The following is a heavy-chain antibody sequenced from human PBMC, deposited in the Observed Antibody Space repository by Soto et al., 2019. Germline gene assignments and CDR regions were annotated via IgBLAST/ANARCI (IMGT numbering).Heavy chain of an antibody. CDR3: ARVFYFDSSGYYQYYFDY. D-gene: IGHD3-22*01. CDR2: IYHSGST. J-gene: IGHJ4*02. CDR1: GGSISSGGYS. Sequence: QLQLQESGSGLVKPSQTPSLTCAVSGGSISSGGYSWSWIRQPPGKGLEWIGYIYHSGSTYYNPSLKSRVTISVDRSKNQFSLKLSSVTAADTAVYYCARVFYFDSSGYYQYYFDYWGQGTLVTVSS. V-gene: IGHV4-30-2*01.